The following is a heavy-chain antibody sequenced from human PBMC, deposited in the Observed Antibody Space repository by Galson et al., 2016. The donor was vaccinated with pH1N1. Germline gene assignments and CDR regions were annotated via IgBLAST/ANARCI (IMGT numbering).Heavy chain of an antibody. CDR2: IYPGDSDT. Sequence: QSGAEVTKPGESLKISCKASGYGFTTSWIGWVRQMPGKGLEWMGVIYPGDSDTRYSPSFQGQVTISADKSISTAYLHWSSLTASDTAIYYCARHEGPDPPAVAYYMDVWGKGTTVTVSS. D-gene: IGHD1-14*01. V-gene: IGHV5-51*01. CDR3: ARHEGPDPPAVAYYMDV. J-gene: IGHJ6*03. CDR1: GYGFTTSW.